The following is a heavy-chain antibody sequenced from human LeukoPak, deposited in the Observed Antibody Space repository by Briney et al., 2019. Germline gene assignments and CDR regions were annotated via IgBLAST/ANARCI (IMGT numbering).Heavy chain of an antibody. J-gene: IGHJ4*02. D-gene: IGHD2/OR15-2a*01. CDR1: GFTFSNYF. Sequence: GGSLRLSCTASGFTFSNYFMSWVRQSPGKGLEWVSSISGSGGKTYYTDSVKGRFTISRDNSKNMLYLQMNSLRAEDTAVYYCARDSSTYAGPPDYWGQGTLVTVSS. V-gene: IGHV3-23*01. CDR3: ARDSSTYAGPPDY. CDR2: ISGSGGKT.